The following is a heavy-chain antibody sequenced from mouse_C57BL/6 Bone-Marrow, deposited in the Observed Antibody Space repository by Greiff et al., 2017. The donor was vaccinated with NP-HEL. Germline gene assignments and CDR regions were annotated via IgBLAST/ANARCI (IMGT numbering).Heavy chain of an antibody. Sequence: VQLQQSGAELVRPGTSVKVSCKASGYAFTNYLIEWVKQRPGQGLEWIGVINPGSGGTNYNEQFKGKATLTADKSSSTAYMQLSSLTSEDSAVYFCARVYYYGRGYFDVWGTGTTVTVSS. V-gene: IGHV1-54*01. D-gene: IGHD1-1*01. CDR1: GYAFTNYL. CDR3: ARVYYYGRGYFDV. CDR2: INPGSGGT. J-gene: IGHJ1*03.